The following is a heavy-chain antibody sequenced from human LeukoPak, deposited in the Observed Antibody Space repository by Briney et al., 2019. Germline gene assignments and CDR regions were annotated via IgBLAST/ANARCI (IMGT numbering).Heavy chain of an antibody. Sequence: GGSLRLSCAASGFTFSSYGMSWVRQAPGKGLEWVAVISYDGNNKYYADSVKGRFTISRDNSKNTLYLQMNSLRAEDTAVYYCARIGSGSYYNLNNWFDPWGQGTLVTVSS. V-gene: IGHV3-30*03. CDR3: ARIGSGSYYNLNNWFDP. J-gene: IGHJ5*02. CDR2: ISYDGNNK. CDR1: GFTFSSYG. D-gene: IGHD3-10*01.